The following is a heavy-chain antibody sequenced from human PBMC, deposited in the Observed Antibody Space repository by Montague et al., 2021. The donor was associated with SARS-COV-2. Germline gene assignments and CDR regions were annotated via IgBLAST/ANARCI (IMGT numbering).Heavy chain of an antibody. V-gene: IGHV4-59*01. J-gene: IGHJ4*02. D-gene: IGHD6-13*01. CDR1: GGSISSYY. CDR3: ARVVAAAGTPVFDY. CDR2: IYYSGST. Sequence: SETLSLTCTVSGGSISSYYWSWIRQPPGKGLEWIGYIYYSGSTNYNLSLKSRVTISVDTSKNQFSLKLSSVTAADTAVYYCARVVAAAGTPVFDYWGQGTLVTVSS.